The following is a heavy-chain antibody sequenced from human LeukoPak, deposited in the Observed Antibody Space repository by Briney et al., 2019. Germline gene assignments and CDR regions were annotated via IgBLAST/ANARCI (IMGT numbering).Heavy chain of an antibody. Sequence: GGSLRLSCAASGFTVSSNYMGWVRQAPGKGLEWVSVIYSGGSTYYADSVKGRFTISRDNSKNTLYLQMNSLRAEDTAVYYCAGDRQVQLWSYYYYGMDVWGQGTTVTVSS. CDR3: AGDRQVQLWSYYYYGMDV. CDR1: GFTVSSNY. J-gene: IGHJ6*02. D-gene: IGHD5-18*01. V-gene: IGHV3-66*01. CDR2: IYSGGST.